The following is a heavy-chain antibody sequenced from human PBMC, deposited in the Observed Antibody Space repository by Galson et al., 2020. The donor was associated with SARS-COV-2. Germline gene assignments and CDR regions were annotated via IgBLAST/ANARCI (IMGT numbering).Heavy chain of an antibody. CDR2: IYSSGST. J-gene: IGHJ1*01. Sequence: SETLSLTCTVSGGSISTYYWSWIRQPPGKGLEWIGYIYSSGSTPYTPSLKSRVTISVATSKNQFSLKLSAVTAADTAVYYCARGGGQWLDGGYFQYWGQGTLVTVSS. CDR3: ARGGGQWLDGGYFQY. D-gene: IGHD6-19*01. CDR1: GGSISTYY. V-gene: IGHV4-59*13.